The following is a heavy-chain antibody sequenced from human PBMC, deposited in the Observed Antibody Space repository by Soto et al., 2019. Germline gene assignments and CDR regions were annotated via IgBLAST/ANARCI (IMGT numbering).Heavy chain of an antibody. J-gene: IGHJ6*02. D-gene: IGHD2-2*01. V-gene: IGHV1-2*04. Sequence: ASVKVSCKAAGYTFTGYYMHWVRQAPGQGLEWMGWINPNSGGTNYAQKFQGWVTMTRDTSISTAYMELSRLRSDDTAVYYCARDGVPVAATSPHYSYGMDVWGQGTTVPVSS. CDR3: ARDGVPVAATSPHYSYGMDV. CDR2: INPNSGGT. CDR1: GYTFTGYY.